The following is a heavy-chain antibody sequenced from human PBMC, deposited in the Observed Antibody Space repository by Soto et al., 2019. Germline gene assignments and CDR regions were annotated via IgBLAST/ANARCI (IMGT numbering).Heavy chain of an antibody. CDR3: AKDDRELGYCSGGSCYGFDY. CDR2: ISWNSGSI. V-gene: IGHV3-9*01. Sequence: GGSLRLSCAASGFTFDDYAMHWVRQAPGKGLEWVSGISWNSGSIGYADSVKGRFTISRDNAKNSLYLQMNSLRAEDTALYYCAKDDRELGYCSGGSCYGFDYWGQGTLVTVSS. D-gene: IGHD2-15*01. CDR1: GFTFDDYA. J-gene: IGHJ4*02.